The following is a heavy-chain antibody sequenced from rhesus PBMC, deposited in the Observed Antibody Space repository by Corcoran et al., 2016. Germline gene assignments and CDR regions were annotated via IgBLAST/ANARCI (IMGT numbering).Heavy chain of an antibody. CDR1: GDRVSSNSAT. D-gene: IGHD3-3*01. CDR2: KYYRSKGFN. CDR3: ARLTYYNIWTGYYTFDY. V-gene: IGHV6-1*01. J-gene: IGHJ4*01. Sequence: QVQLQESGPGLVKPSQTLSLTCAISGDRVSSNSATWNWNRQTPSRGLEWLGRKYYRSKGFNQYAQSVQNRISINPDTSKNQFSRRLNSVTPEDMAVYYCARLTYYNIWTGYYTFDYWRQGVLVTVSS.